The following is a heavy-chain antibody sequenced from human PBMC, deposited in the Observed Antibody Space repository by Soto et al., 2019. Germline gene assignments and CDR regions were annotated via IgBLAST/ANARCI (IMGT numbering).Heavy chain of an antibody. J-gene: IGHJ3*02. CDR2: VIPIFGTA. Sequence: GASVKVSCKASGGTFSSYAISWVRQAPGQGLEWMGGVIPIFGTANYAQKFQGRVTITADESTSTAYMELSSLRSEDTAVYYCASYNWNYLDAFDIWGQGTMVTVSS. V-gene: IGHV1-69*13. D-gene: IGHD1-7*01. CDR3: ASYNWNYLDAFDI. CDR1: GGTFSSYA.